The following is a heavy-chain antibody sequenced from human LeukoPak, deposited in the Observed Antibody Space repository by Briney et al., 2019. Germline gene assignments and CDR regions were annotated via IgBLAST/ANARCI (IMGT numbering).Heavy chain of an antibody. CDR3: ARSNMVRGVRALDY. D-gene: IGHD3-10*01. J-gene: IGHJ4*02. V-gene: IGHV4-34*01. CDR1: GGSFSGYY. CDR2: INHSEST. Sequence: SETLSLTCAVYGGSFSGYYWSWIRQPPGKGLEWGGEINHSESTNYNPSLKSLLTISVDTPKNQFSLKLSSVTAADTAVYYCARSNMVRGVRALDYWGQGTLVTVSS.